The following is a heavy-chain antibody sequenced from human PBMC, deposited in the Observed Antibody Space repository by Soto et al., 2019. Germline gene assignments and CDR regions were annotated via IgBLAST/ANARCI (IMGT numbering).Heavy chain of an antibody. V-gene: IGHV1-69*01. CDR2: IIPIFGTA. J-gene: IGHJ3*02. Sequence: QVQLVQSGAEVKKPGSSVKVSCKASGGTFSSYAISWVRQAPGQGLESMGGIIPIFGTANYAQKFQGRVTITADESTSTAYMELSSLRSEDTAVYYCARDFGYYGSGSYSPEELDAFDIWGQGTMVTVSS. CDR3: ARDFGYYGSGSYSPEELDAFDI. CDR1: GGTFSSYA. D-gene: IGHD3-10*01.